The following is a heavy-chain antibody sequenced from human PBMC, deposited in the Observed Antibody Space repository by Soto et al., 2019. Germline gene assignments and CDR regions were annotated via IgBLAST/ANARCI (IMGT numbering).Heavy chain of an antibody. D-gene: IGHD3-3*01. CDR3: ASCSYYDFWSGYYRAAFDI. V-gene: IGHV4-59*01. J-gene: IGHJ3*02. CDR2: IYYSGST. CDR1: GGSISSYY. Sequence: SETLSLTCTVSGGSISSYYWSWIRQPPGKGLEWIGYIYYSGSTNYNPSLKSRVTISVDTSKNQFSLKLSSVTAADTAVYYCASCSYYDFWSGYYRAAFDIWGQGTMVTVSS.